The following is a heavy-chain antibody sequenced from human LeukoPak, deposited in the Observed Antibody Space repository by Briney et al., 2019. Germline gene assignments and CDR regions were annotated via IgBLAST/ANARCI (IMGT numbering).Heavy chain of an antibody. Sequence: PSETLSLTCTVSGGSISSSSYYWGWIRQPPGEGLEWIGSIYYSGSTYYNPSLKSRVTISVDTSKNQFSLKLSSVTAADTAVYYCARSSGSYYGDYWGQGTLVTVSS. CDR1: GGSISSSSYY. J-gene: IGHJ4*02. V-gene: IGHV4-39*01. CDR2: IYYSGST. D-gene: IGHD1-26*01. CDR3: ARSSGSYYGDY.